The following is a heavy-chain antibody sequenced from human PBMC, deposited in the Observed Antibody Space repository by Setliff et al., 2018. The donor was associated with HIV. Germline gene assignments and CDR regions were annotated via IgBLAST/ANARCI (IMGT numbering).Heavy chain of an antibody. CDR2: IYRSGSA. CDR3: ARILGAAAGTGFDP. J-gene: IGHJ5*02. Sequence: PSETLSLTCAVSGGSISSSNWWSWVRQPPGKGLEWIGEIYRSGSANYNPSLKSRVIISIDKSKNKFFLKVSSVTAADTAVYYCARILGAAAGTGFDPWGQGILVTVSS. V-gene: IGHV4-4*02. D-gene: IGHD6-13*01. CDR1: GGSISSSNW.